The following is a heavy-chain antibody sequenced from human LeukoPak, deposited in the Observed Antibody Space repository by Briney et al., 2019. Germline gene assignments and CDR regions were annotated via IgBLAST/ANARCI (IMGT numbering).Heavy chain of an antibody. CDR3: ARDYCSSTSCYFH. Sequence: SQTLSLTCTVSGGSISSGGYYWSWIRQPPGKGLEWIGYIYHSGSTYYNPSLKSRVTISVDRSKNQFSLKLSSVTAADTAAYYCARDYCSSTSCYFHWGQGTLVTVSS. CDR2: IYHSGST. V-gene: IGHV4-30-2*01. D-gene: IGHD2-2*01. CDR1: GGSISSGGYY. J-gene: IGHJ4*02.